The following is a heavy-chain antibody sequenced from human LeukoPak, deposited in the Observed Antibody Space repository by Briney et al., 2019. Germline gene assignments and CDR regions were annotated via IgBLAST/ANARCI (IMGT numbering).Heavy chain of an antibody. CDR3: ARGGFQRVAVANRHFDY. CDR2: TRNKANSYTT. Sequence: GGSLRLSCAASGFTFSDHYMDWVRQAPGKGLEWVGRTRNKANSYTTEYAASVKGRFTISRDDSKNSLYLQMNSLRAEDTAVYYCARGGFQRVAVANRHFDYWGQGTLVTVSS. J-gene: IGHJ4*02. D-gene: IGHD6-19*01. V-gene: IGHV3-72*01. CDR1: GFTFSDHY.